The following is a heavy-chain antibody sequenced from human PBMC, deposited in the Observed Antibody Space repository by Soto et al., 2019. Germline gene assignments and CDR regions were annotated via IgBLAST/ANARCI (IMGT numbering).Heavy chain of an antibody. Sequence: QVQLVQSGAEVKKPGSSVNVSCKASGGTFSSYAISWVRQAPGQGLEWMGGIIPIFGTANYAQKFQGRVTITADESTSTAYMELSSLRSEDTAVYYCARSNFPFYGSGSYRRFDYWGQGTLVTVSS. D-gene: IGHD3-10*01. CDR3: ARSNFPFYGSGSYRRFDY. J-gene: IGHJ4*02. V-gene: IGHV1-69*01. CDR1: GGTFSSYA. CDR2: IIPIFGTA.